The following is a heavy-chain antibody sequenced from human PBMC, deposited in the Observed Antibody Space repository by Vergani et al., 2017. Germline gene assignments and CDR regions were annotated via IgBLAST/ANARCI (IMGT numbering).Heavy chain of an antibody. D-gene: IGHD5-12*01. CDR1: GFTFSSYA. Sequence: QVQLVESGGGVVQPGRSLRLSCAASGFTFSSYAMHWVRQAPGKGLEWVAVISYDGSNKYYADSVKGRFTISRDNSKNTLYLQMNSLRAEDTAVYYCARDKSGYVGTFDYWGQGTLVTVSS. V-gene: IGHV3-30-3*01. CDR2: ISYDGSNK. CDR3: ARDKSGYVGTFDY. J-gene: IGHJ4*02.